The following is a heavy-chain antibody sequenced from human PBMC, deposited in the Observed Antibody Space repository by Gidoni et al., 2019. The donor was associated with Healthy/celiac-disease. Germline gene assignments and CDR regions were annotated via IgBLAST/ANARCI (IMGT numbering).Heavy chain of an antibody. Sequence: EVQLVESGGGLVKPGGSLSLSCAASGFTFSSYSMNWVRQAPGKGLEWVSSISSSSSYIYYADSVKGRFTISRDNAKNSLYLQMNSLRAEDTAVYYCARDYPYSSGWYDAFDIWGQGTMVTVSS. J-gene: IGHJ3*02. CDR2: ISSSSSYI. CDR1: GFTFSSYS. CDR3: ARDYPYSSGWYDAFDI. V-gene: IGHV3-21*01. D-gene: IGHD6-19*01.